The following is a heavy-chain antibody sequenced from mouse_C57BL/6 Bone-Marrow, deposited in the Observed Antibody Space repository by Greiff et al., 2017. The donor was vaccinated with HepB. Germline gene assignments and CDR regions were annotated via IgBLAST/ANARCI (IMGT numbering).Heavy chain of an antibody. CDR1: GYAFSSSW. CDR2: IYPGDGDT. J-gene: IGHJ2*01. Sequence: QVQLKESGPELVKPGASVKISCKASGYAFSSSWMNWVKQRPGKGLEWIGRIYPGDGDTNYNGKFKGKATLTADKSSSTAYMQLSSLTSEDSAVYFCATYYYGSSYPHYWGQGTTLTVSS. D-gene: IGHD1-1*01. V-gene: IGHV1-82*01. CDR3: ATYYYGSSYPHY.